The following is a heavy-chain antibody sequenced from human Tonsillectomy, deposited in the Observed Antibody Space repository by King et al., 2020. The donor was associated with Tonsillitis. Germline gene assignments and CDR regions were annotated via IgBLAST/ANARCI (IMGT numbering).Heavy chain of an antibody. V-gene: IGHV3-30*18. CDR2: FPFHGIEK. D-gene: IGHD3-9*01. CDR1: GLTFSNCA. J-gene: IGHJ4*02. CDR3: AKDRGGNILTGYYSILDY. Sequence: VQLVESGVGVVQPGRSLRLSCAASGLTFSNCALHWVRQSPGKGPEWVAWFPFHGIEKSLGHSVKVRFTISRDNSKKTVYLQMNSLRAEDTAVYYCAKDRGGNILTGYYSILDYWGQGALVTVSS.